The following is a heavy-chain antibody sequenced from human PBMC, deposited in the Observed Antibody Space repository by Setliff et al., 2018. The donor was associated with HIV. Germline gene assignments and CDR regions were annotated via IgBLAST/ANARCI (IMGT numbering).Heavy chain of an antibody. CDR3: ARQFRYPNRAVAGVDY. Sequence: SETLSLTCTVSGDSIGSSSYYWGWVRQPSGKGLELIGNLFYNGNTYYNPSLKSRVTISVDTSKNQFSLKLSSVTAADTAIYFCARQFRYPNRAVAGVDYWGQGTLVTVSS. CDR2: LFYNGNT. V-gene: IGHV4-39*01. J-gene: IGHJ4*02. CDR1: GDSIGSSSYY. D-gene: IGHD6-19*01.